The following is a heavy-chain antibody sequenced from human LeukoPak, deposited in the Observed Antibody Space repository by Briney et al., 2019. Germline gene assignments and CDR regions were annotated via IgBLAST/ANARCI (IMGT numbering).Heavy chain of an antibody. Sequence: ASVKVSCKASGYTFTSYGISWVRQAPGQGLEWMGWISAYKGNTNYAQKLQGRVTMTTDTSTSTAYMELRSLRSDDTAVYYCASVAYCSGGSCYSTDAFDIWGQGTMVTVSS. D-gene: IGHD2-15*01. CDR3: ASVAYCSGGSCYSTDAFDI. J-gene: IGHJ3*02. CDR1: GYTFTSYG. V-gene: IGHV1-18*01. CDR2: ISAYKGNT.